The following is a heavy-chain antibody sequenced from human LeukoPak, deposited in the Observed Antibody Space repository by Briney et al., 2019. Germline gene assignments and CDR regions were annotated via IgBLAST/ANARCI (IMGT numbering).Heavy chain of an antibody. J-gene: IGHJ5*02. CDR2: INPNSGGT. Sequence: GASVKVSCKASGYTFTGYYMHWVRQAPGQGLEWMGWINPNSGGTNYAQKFQGRVTMTRDTSISTAYMELSRLRSDDTAVYYCAREKVTTVVTTWFDPWGQGTLVTVSS. V-gene: IGHV1-2*02. D-gene: IGHD4-23*01. CDR3: AREKVTTVVTTWFDP. CDR1: GYTFTGYY.